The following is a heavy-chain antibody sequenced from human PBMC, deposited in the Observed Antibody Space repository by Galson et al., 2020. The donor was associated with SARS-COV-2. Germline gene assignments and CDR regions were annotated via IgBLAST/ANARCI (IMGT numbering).Heavy chain of an antibody. CDR2: IYSSGST. V-gene: IGHV4-39*02. CDR3: AREVVVVVATNWFDP. D-gene: IGHD2-15*01. J-gene: IGHJ5*02. Sequence: SETLSLTCSVSGGSVSSTSFKWGWIRQAPGKGLEWIGSIYSSGSTYSNPSLKSRVTMSLDTSKNHFSLKLSSVTAADTAVYYCAREVVVVVATNWFDPWGQGTLFTVSS. CDR1: GGSVSSTSFK.